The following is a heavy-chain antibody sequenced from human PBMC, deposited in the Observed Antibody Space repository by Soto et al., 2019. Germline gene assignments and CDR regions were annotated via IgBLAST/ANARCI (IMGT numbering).Heavy chain of an antibody. CDR2: INPSGTTT. V-gene: IGHV1-46*01. CDR3: ARQQIARHYNYGMDV. CDR1: GYTFTSYY. Sequence: QVQLVQSGAEVKKPGASVKVSCKASGYTFTSYYMHWVRQAPGQGLEWMGIINPSGTTTDYAQKFQGRVTMTSDTSTSTYYMELSSLRSEDTAVYYSARQQIARHYNYGMDVWGQGTKVIVSS. J-gene: IGHJ6*02.